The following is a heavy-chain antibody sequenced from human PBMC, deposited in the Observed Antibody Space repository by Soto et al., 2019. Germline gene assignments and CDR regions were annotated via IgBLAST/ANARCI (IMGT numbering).Heavy chain of an antibody. J-gene: IGHJ6*02. D-gene: IGHD3-22*01. CDR1: GVSLSTSGMC. CDR2: IDWDDDK. CDR3: ARTLYYYDSSGYYFYYYDGLDV. Sequence: PTLVNPTQTLTLTCTFSGVSLSTSGMCVSWIRQPPGKALEWLALIDWDDDKYYSTSLKTRLTISKDTSKNQVVLTMTNMDPVDTATYYCARTLYYYDSSGYYFYYYDGLDVSAQGTTVTVSS. V-gene: IGHV2-70*01.